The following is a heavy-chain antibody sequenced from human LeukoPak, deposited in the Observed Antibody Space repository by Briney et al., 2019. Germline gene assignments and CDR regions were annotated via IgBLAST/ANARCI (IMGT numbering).Heavy chain of an antibody. CDR2: INHSGST. D-gene: IGHD6-19*01. Sequence: LETLSLTCAVYGGSFSGYYWSWIRQPPGKGLEWIGEINHSGSTNYNPSLKSRVTISVDTSKNQFSLKLSSVTAADTAVYYCARGGRSSGWRGRGYYFDYWGQGTLVTVSS. V-gene: IGHV4-34*01. CDR1: GGSFSGYY. CDR3: ARGGRSSGWRGRGYYFDY. J-gene: IGHJ4*02.